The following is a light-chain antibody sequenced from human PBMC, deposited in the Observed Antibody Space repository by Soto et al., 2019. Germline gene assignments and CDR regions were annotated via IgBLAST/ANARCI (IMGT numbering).Light chain of an antibody. Sequence: EIVLTQSPDIMSLSPGERATLSCRASQSVSKYLAWYQQKPGQVPRLVISDASKRTTGTPARFSGSGSGTDLTLTIGGLEPEDFAIYYFQQGYNWPPLTCGRGTRLEIK. CDR2: DAS. J-gene: IGKJ5*01. CDR3: QQGYNWPPLT. CDR1: QSVSKY. V-gene: IGKV3-11*01.